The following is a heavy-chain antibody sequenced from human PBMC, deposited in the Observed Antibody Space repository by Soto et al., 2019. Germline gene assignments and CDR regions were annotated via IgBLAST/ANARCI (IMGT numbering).Heavy chain of an antibody. V-gene: IGHV3-33*01. CDR3: ARGNWKYGYFDY. D-gene: IGHD1-7*01. Sequence: QVQLVESGGGVVQPGRSLRLSCAASGFTFSNYGMHWVRQAPGKGLEWVAVVWYDGSYKYDADSVKGRFTIFRDTSKNTLYLQMTSLRGEDTAVYLGARGNWKYGYFDYWFQGTLVTVSS. CDR1: GFTFSNYG. J-gene: IGHJ4*02. CDR2: VWYDGSYK.